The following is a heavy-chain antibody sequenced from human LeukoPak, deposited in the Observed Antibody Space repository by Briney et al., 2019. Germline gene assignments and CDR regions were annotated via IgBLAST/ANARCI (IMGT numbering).Heavy chain of an antibody. V-gene: IGHV3-48*03. CDR2: ISSSGSTI. D-gene: IGHD2-2*01. Sequence: PGGSLRLSCAASGFTFSSYEMNWVRQAPGKGLECVSYISSSGSTIYYADSVKGRFTISRDNAKNSLYLQMNSLRAEDTAVYYCAIDIVVVPAATDDYWGKETLVTVSS. J-gene: IGHJ4*02. CDR3: AIDIVVVPAATDDY. CDR1: GFTFSSYE.